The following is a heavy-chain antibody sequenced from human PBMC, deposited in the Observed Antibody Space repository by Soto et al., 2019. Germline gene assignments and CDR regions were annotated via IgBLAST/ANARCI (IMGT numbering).Heavy chain of an antibody. D-gene: IGHD6-13*01. V-gene: IGHV1-18*01. CDR3: AGELGGEDSSSWLY. CDR2: ISAYIGNT. J-gene: IGHJ1*01. Sequence: QVQLVRSGAAVKKPGASVKVSGKASGYTFTSYGISWVRQAPGHGLEWMGWISAYIGNTNYAQKLQGRATLTPDTSTSTAHMELRSLRSDATAVYSCAGELGGEDSSSWLYWGQGTLVTVSS. CDR1: GYTFTSYG.